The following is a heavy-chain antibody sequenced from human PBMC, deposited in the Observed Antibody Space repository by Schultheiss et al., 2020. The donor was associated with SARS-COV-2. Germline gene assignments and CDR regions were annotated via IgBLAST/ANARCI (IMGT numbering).Heavy chain of an antibody. CDR3: AKDRPYSSSSGLNWFDP. CDR1: GFTFSNAW. Sequence: GESLKISCAASGFTFSNAWMNWVRQAPGKGLEWVGRIKSKTDGGTTDYAAPVKGRFTISRDDSKNTLYLQMNSLKTEDTAVYYCAKDRPYSSSSGLNWFDPWGQGTLVTVSS. V-gene: IGHV3-15*07. CDR2: IKSKTDGGTT. J-gene: IGHJ5*02. D-gene: IGHD6-6*01.